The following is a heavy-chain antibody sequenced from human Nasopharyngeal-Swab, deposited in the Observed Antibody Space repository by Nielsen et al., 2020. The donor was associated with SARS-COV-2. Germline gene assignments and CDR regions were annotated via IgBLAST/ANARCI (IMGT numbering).Heavy chain of an antibody. CDR1: GFTVSSNY. Sequence: GGSLRLSCAASGFTVSSNYMSWVRQAPGQGLEWVSVFYTSGDTYYAVSVKGRFTISRDNSKNTLSLQMNSLRAEDTAVYYCARGRPGHYFDCWGQGTLVTVSS. V-gene: IGHV3-53*01. CDR2: FYTSGDT. D-gene: IGHD1-14*01. J-gene: IGHJ4*02. CDR3: ARGRPGHYFDC.